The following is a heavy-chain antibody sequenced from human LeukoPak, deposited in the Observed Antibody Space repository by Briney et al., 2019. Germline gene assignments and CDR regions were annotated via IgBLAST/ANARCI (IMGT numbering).Heavy chain of an antibody. J-gene: IGHJ5*02. V-gene: IGHV1-58*02. D-gene: IGHD3-16*02. CDR1: GFTFRTAA. CDR2: IVVGSGNT. Sequence: GASVTVSCKASGFTFRTAAMQWVRQGRGQHLEWIGWIVVGSGNTKYAQQFQDRVTITRDMSTSTVFMELSSLRSEDTAVYYCAGVSEGNWFAPWGQGTLVTVSS. CDR3: AGVSEGNWFAP.